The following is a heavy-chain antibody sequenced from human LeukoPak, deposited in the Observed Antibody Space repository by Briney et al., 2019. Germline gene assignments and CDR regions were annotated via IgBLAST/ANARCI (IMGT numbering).Heavy chain of an antibody. Sequence: RGSLRLSCATSGFSFSSYAMSWVRQAPVKGLEWVSVNSGSVDSTYYGDSMKGRFTISRDTYKNTLYLQMNSLRAEDTAIYYCAKHSHSWYIGYFEYWGQGTLVTVSS. CDR3: AKHSHSWYIGYFEY. CDR1: GFSFSSYA. D-gene: IGHD1-1*01. J-gene: IGHJ4*02. V-gene: IGHV3-23*01. CDR2: NSGSVDST.